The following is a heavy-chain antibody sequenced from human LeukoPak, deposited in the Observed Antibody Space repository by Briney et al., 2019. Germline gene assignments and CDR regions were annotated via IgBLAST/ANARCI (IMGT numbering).Heavy chain of an antibody. Sequence: PSETLSLTCAVSGGSITNGNWWTWVRQPPGKGLEWIGEIHHSGNTYYNPSLKSRVTISVDKSESQVSLKLSSVTAADTAVYYCARHGQVVPAAMRRIGGRTDNWLDPWGQGTLVTVSS. CDR3: ARHGQVVPAAMRRIGGRTDNWLDP. CDR1: GGSITNGNW. D-gene: IGHD2-2*01. CDR2: IHHSGNT. V-gene: IGHV4-4*02. J-gene: IGHJ5*02.